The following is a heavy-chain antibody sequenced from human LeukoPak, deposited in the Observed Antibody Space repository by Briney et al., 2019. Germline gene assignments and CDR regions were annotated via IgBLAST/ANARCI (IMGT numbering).Heavy chain of an antibody. CDR3: ARHSLPGTTPFDY. J-gene: IGHJ4*02. V-gene: IGHV1-46*01. D-gene: IGHD1-1*01. CDR1: GYTFINYY. Sequence: ASVKVACKASGYTFINYYIHWVRQAPGQGFDWVGIINPSDGTTTYAQKFQGRVIMTRDTSTSTVYMELSSLESDDTALYSCARHSLPGTTPFDYWGQGALVTVSS. CDR2: INPSDGTT.